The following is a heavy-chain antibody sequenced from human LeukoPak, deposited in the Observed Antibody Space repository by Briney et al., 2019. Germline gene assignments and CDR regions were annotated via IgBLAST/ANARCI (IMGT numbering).Heavy chain of an antibody. J-gene: IGHJ6*03. D-gene: IGHD1-26*01. CDR1: GYTFTSYG. V-gene: IGHV1-18*01. CDR2: ISAYNGNT. Sequence: GASVKVSCKASGYTFTSYGISWVRQAPGQRLEWMGWISAYNGNTNYAQKLQGRVTMTTDTSTSTAYMELRSLRSDDTTVYYCASVGSHYYYYMDVWGKGTTVTVSS. CDR3: ASVGSHYYYYMDV.